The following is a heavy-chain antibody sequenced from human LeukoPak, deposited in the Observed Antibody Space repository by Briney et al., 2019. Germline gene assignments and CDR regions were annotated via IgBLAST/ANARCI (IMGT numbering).Heavy chain of an antibody. Sequence: GASVKVSCKASGYTFTSYAMHWVRQAPGQRLEWMGWINAGNGNTKYSQKFQGRVTITRDTSASTAYMELSSLRSEDTAVYYCARDSLPTYYYGSGSYYGYFQHWGQGTLSPSPQ. CDR1: GYTFTSYA. J-gene: IGHJ1*01. CDR2: INAGNGNT. D-gene: IGHD3-10*01. CDR3: ARDSLPTYYYGSGSYYGYFQH. V-gene: IGHV1-3*01.